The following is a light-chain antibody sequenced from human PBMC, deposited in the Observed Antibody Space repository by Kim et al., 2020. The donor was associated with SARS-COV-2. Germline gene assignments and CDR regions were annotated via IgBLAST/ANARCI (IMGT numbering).Light chain of an antibody. CDR2: SNN. Sequence: ELTQPPSASGTPGQRVTISCSGSSSNIGRNTVNWYQHLPGTAPKLLLYSNNQRPSGVPDRVSGSKSGTSASLDISGLQSDDEADYYCSAWDGSLNGWVFGGGTQLTVL. CDR1: SSNIGRNT. J-gene: IGLJ3*02. CDR3: SAWDGSLNGWV. V-gene: IGLV1-44*01.